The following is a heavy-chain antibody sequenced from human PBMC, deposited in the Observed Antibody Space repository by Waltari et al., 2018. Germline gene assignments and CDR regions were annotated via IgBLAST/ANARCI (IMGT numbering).Heavy chain of an antibody. CDR3: ARERQSAIAATGFDY. V-gene: IGHV3-7*01. CDR1: EFPFSTNW. CDR2: IKQDGSDK. D-gene: IGHD6-13*01. J-gene: IGHJ4*02. Sequence: EVRLVESGGGLVQPGGSLRLSCAAPEFPFSTNWMTWVRQAPGKGLEWGANIKQDGSDKNYVDSVRGRFTIYRDNGKNSRYLQMDSLRVEDTAVYYCARERQSAIAATGFDYWGQGTLVTVSS.